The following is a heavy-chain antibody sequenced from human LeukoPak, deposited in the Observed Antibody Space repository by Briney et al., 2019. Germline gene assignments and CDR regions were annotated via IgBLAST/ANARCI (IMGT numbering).Heavy chain of an antibody. CDR2: ISAYNGNT. CDR1: GYTFTSCG. Sequence: ASVTVSCTASGYTFTSCGISWVRQAPGQGLEWMGWISAYNGNTNYAQKLQGRVTMTTDTSTSTAYMELRSLRSDDTAVYYCAREQGSGSYLNWFDPWGQGTLVTVSS. CDR3: AREQGSGSYLNWFDP. J-gene: IGHJ5*02. V-gene: IGHV1-18*04. D-gene: IGHD3-10*01.